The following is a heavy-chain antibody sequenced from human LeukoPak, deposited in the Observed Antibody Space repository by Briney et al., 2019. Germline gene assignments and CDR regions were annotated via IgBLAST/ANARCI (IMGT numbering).Heavy chain of an antibody. J-gene: IGHJ4*02. V-gene: IGHV4-30-2*01. CDR3: ARDTVGSTTGDY. CDR1: GDSISSNNYY. D-gene: IGHD1-26*01. CDR2: VHHIENT. Sequence: PSETLSLTCTVSGDSISSNNYYWSWIRRPPGKGLEWIGFVHHIENTYYNPSLKSRVTISADSSKNQFSLQLTSVTAADTAVYYCARDTVGSTTGDYWGRGTLVTVSS.